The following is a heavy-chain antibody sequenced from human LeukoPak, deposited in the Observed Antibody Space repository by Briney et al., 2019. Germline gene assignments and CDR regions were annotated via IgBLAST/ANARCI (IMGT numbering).Heavy chain of an antibody. CDR3: AKGLERESRLDS. V-gene: IGHV3-23*01. D-gene: IGHD1-1*01. J-gene: IGHJ4*02. Sequence: GGSLRLSCAASGFTFSGYWMHWVRQAPGQGLEWVSGIRNSDGMTYYADSVRGRFTISTDNSKNTLYLQMNSLRAEDTALYYCAKGLERESRLDSWGQGTLVTVSS. CDR1: GFTFSGYW. CDR2: IRNSDGMT.